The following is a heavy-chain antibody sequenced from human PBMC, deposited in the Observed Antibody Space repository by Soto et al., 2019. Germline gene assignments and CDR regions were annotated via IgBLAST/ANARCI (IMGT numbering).Heavy chain of an antibody. J-gene: IGHJ6*02. V-gene: IGHV4-61*01. CDR1: CGSVSSGSYY. CDR2: IYYSGST. CDR3: ARYSYGHYYYYGTDV. D-gene: IGHD5-18*01. Sequence: SDSLSLTSTGSCGSVSSGSYYWSWIRQPPGKGLEWIGYIYYSGSTNYNPSLKSRVTISVDTSKNQFSLKLSSVTAADTAVYYCARYSYGHYYYYGTDVWGQGTTVTVSS.